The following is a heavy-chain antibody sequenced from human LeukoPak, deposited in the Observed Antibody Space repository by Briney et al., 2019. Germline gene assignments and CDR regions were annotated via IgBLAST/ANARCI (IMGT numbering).Heavy chain of an antibody. CDR1: GFTFSSYA. CDR3: AKNRVSSDHPLLVFDD. Sequence: GGSLRLSCAASGFTFSSYAMSWVRQAPGKGLEWVSAISGSGGSTYYADSVKGRFTISRDNSKNTLYLQMNSLRAEDTAVYYCAKNRVSSDHPLLVFDDWSKGSLVTVSS. CDR2: ISGSGGST. V-gene: IGHV3-23*01. D-gene: IGHD6-19*01. J-gene: IGHJ4*02.